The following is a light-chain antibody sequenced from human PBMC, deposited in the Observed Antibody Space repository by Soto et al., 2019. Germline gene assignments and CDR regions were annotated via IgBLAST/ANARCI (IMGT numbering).Light chain of an antibody. CDR1: SSNIVSNY. V-gene: IGLV1-47*02. Sequence: SVLTQPPSASGTPGQRVTISCSGSSSNIVSNYVYWYQQLPGTYPKLLIYSNNQRPSGVPDRFSGSKSGTSASLAISGLRSEDEDDYYCAAWDNRLXGYVVGTGTKVXV. J-gene: IGLJ1*01. CDR3: AAWDNRLXGYV. CDR2: SNN.